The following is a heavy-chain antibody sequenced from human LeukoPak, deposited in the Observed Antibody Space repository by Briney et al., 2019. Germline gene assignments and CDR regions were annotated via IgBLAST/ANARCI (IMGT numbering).Heavy chain of an antibody. CDR1: GGTFSSYA. Sequence: SVKVSCKASGGTFSSYAINWVRQAPGQGLEWMGRIIPILGIANYAQKFQGRVTITADKSTSTAYMELSSLRSEDTAVYYCARDGYSSGRDWGQGTLVTVSS. CDR2: IIPILGIA. D-gene: IGHD6-19*01. J-gene: IGHJ4*02. V-gene: IGHV1-69*04. CDR3: ARDGYSSGRD.